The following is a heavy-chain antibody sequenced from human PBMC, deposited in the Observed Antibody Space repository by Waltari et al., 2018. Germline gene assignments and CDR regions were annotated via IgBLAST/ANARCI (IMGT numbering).Heavy chain of an antibody. V-gene: IGHV3-53*02. D-gene: IGHD3-16*01. CDR3: ATLGAYLGAFEV. Sequence: EVQRVETGGALSHPGGSLRLSCAAAEFIVRNNYMAWVRQAPGKGLEWVAVIYAGGGSDAADSVRCRFTNSRDTSKNTLYLAMNALRPDDTAVYYCATLGAYLGAFEVWGRGTMVTVSS. CDR2: IYAGGGS. J-gene: IGHJ3*01. CDR1: EFIVRNNY.